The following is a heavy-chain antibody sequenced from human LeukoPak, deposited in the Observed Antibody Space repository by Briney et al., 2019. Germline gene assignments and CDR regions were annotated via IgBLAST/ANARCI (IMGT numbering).Heavy chain of an antibody. V-gene: IGHV1-3*01. CDR1: GYTFTSYA. D-gene: IGHD3-10*01. CDR3: ARGILWFGELSKFFDY. J-gene: IGHJ4*02. CDR2: INAGNGNT. Sequence: ASVKVSCKASGYTFTSYAMHWVRQAPGQRLEWMGWINAGNGNTKYSQKFQGRVTITRDTFASTAYMELSSLRSEDTAVYYCARGILWFGELSKFFDYWGQGTLVTVSS.